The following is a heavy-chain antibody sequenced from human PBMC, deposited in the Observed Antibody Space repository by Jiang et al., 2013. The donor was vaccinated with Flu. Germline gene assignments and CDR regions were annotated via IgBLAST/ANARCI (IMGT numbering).Heavy chain of an antibody. CDR2: TYYRSKWYN. CDR1: GDSVSSNSAA. Sequence: SQTLSLTCAISGDSVSSNSAAWSWIRQSPSRGLEWLGRTYYRSKWYNEYAVSVKSRITITPDTSKNQFSLQLNSVTPEDTAVYYCARGAYSSTWHWGQGTLVTVSS. J-gene: IGHJ4*02. V-gene: IGHV6-1*01. D-gene: IGHD6-13*01. CDR3: ARGAYSSTWH.